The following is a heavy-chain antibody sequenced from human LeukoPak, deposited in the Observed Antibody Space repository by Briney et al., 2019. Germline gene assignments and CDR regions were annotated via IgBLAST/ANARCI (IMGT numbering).Heavy chain of an antibody. J-gene: IGHJ4*02. CDR3: TRTPPAMVRGAPKYYFDY. D-gene: IGHD3-10*01. CDR1: GYSFTSYW. V-gene: IGHV5-10-1*01. CDR2: IDPSDSYT. Sequence: GESLKISCKGSGYSFTSYWISWARQMPGKGLEWMGRIDPSDSYTNYSPSFQGHVTISADKSISTAYLQWSSLKASDTAMYYCTRTPPAMVRGAPKYYFDYWGQGTLVTVSS.